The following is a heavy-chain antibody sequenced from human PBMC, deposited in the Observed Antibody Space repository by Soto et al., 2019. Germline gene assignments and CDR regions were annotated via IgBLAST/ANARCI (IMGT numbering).Heavy chain of an antibody. Sequence: QVQLVESGGGVVQPGTSLRLSCAASGFTFSTYGMHWVRQAPGKGLEWVALIWYDGSEKYYADSVTGRFTISRDNFKRTLNLHMNSLRDEDTAVYYCARAANSAGPAYWGQGTLVTVSS. V-gene: IGHV3-33*01. J-gene: IGHJ4*02. CDR3: ARAANSAGPAY. CDR1: GFTFSTYG. D-gene: IGHD6-25*01. CDR2: IWYDGSEK.